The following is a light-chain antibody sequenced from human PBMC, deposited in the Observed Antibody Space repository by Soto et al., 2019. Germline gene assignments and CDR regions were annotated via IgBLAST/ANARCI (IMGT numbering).Light chain of an antibody. CDR3: AAWDDSLIGYV. V-gene: IGLV1-44*01. CDR2: NNN. Sequence: QSVLTQPPSTSGTPGQRVTISCSGSSSNIGSNTVSWCQQLPGTAPKPLIYNNNQRPSGVPDRFSGSKSGTSASLAISGLQSEDEADYYCAAWDDSLIGYVFGPGTKVTVL. CDR1: SSNIGSNT. J-gene: IGLJ1*01.